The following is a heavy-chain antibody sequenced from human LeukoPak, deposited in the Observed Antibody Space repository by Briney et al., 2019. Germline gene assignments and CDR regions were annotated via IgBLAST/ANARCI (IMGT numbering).Heavy chain of an antibody. Sequence: GTLRLSCAASGFTFRSYGMSWIRQPPGKGLEWIGEINHSGSTNYNPSLKSRVTISVDTSKNQFSLKLSSVTAADTAVYYCARGGLADMGDYWGQGTLVTVSS. D-gene: IGHD3/OR15-3a*01. CDR3: ARGGLADMGDY. CDR2: INHSGST. J-gene: IGHJ4*02. CDR1: GFTFRSYG. V-gene: IGHV4-34*01.